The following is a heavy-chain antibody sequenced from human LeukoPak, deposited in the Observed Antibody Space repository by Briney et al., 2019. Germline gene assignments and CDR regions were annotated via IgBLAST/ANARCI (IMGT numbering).Heavy chain of an antibody. CDR3: ARHAHNYYDSSGYLRED. D-gene: IGHD3-22*01. J-gene: IGHJ4*02. CDR2: IYYSGST. Sequence: SEALSLTCTVSGGSVSSGSYYWGWIRQPPGKGLEWIGSIYYSGSTYYNPSLKSRVTISVDTSKNQFSLKLSSVTAADTAVYYCARHAHNYYDSSGYLREDWGQGTLVTVSS. V-gene: IGHV4-39*01. CDR1: GGSVSSGSYY.